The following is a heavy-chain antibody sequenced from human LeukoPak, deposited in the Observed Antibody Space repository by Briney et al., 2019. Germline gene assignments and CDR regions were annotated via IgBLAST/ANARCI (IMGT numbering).Heavy chain of an antibody. V-gene: IGHV1-2*02. Sequence: ASVKVSCKASGYTFTSYGISWVRQAPGQGLEWMAWMNSNSGGTRSTQKFQGRVIMTRDSSISTAYLELNRLTSDDTAIYYCARLNGDYRRFDTWGQGTLVTVSS. CDR3: ARLNGDYRRFDT. CDR2: MNSNSGGT. J-gene: IGHJ5*02. CDR1: GYTFTSYG. D-gene: IGHD4-17*01.